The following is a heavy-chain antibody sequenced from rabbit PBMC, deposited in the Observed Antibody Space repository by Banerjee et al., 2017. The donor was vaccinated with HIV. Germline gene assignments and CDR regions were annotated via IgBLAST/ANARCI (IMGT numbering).Heavy chain of an antibody. D-gene: IGHD8-1*01. J-gene: IGHJ3*01. CDR3: AREGAGSSAGYIDRLDL. V-gene: IGHV1S40*01. CDR2: IYTGKGST. CDR1: GFSFSSTHY. Sequence: QSLEESGGDLVKPGASLTLTCTASGFSFSSTHYICWVRQAPGKGLEWIGIIYTGKGSTDYASWVNGRFTISSDNAQNTVDLQMNSLTAADTATYFCAREGAGSSAGYIDRLDLWGPGTLVTVS.